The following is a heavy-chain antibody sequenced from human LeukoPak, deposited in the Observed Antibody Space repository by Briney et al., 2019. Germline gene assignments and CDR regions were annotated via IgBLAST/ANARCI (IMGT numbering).Heavy chain of an antibody. V-gene: IGHV3-23*01. CDR2: ISSSGGTT. J-gene: IGHJ4*02. CDR3: AKAGIAVPATPEY. Sequence: GGSLRLSCAASGFTFSSYAMNWVRQAPGKGLEWVLVISSSGGTTYYSDSVKGRFIISRDNSKNALYLQMNSLRAEDTAVYYCAKAGIAVPATPEYCGQGTQVTVSS. D-gene: IGHD6-19*01. CDR1: GFTFSSYA.